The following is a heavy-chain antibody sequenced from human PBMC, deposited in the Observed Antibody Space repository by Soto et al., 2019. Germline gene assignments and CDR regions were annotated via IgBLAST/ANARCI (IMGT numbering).Heavy chain of an antibody. CDR1: GGSISSYY. Sequence: QVQLQESGPGLVKPSETLSLTCTVSGGSISSYYWSWIRQPPGKGLEWIGYIYYSGSTNYNPSLKSRVTISVDPSKNQFSLKLSSVTAADTAVYYCARRLGYCSGGSCYPNWYFDLWGRGTLVTVSS. V-gene: IGHV4-59*08. J-gene: IGHJ2*01. CDR3: ARRLGYCSGGSCYPNWYFDL. CDR2: IYYSGST. D-gene: IGHD2-15*01.